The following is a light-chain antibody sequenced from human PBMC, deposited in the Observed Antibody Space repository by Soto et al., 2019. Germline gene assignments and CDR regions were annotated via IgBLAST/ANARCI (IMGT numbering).Light chain of an antibody. Sequence: IVMTQSPATLSVSPGERVTFSCRASQGIRNHLAWYQHKPGQAPRLLISYGSAGANGIPARFSGSGSGTEFTLTINSLQSEDFAVYYCQQFYTWPVTFGGGTKVEIK. CDR2: YGS. CDR3: QQFYTWPVT. J-gene: IGKJ4*01. CDR1: QGIRNH. V-gene: IGKV3-15*01.